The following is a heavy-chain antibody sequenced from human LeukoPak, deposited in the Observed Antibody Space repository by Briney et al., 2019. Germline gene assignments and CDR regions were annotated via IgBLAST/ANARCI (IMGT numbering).Heavy chain of an antibody. CDR3: ARELGYSSSGDAFDI. D-gene: IGHD6-6*01. CDR2: IYYSGST. J-gene: IGHJ3*02. Sequence: SETLSLTCTVSGGSISSYYWSWIRQPPGKGLEWIGYIYYSGSTNYNPSLKSRVTISVDTSKNQFSLKLSSVTAADTAVYYCARELGYSSSGDAFDIWGQGTMVTVSS. V-gene: IGHV4-59*01. CDR1: GGSISSYY.